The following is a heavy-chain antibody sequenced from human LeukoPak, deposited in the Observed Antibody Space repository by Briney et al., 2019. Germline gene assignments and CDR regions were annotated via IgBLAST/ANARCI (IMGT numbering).Heavy chain of an antibody. D-gene: IGHD3-22*01. J-gene: IGHJ3*02. CDR1: GFTFSRYS. V-gene: IGHV3-21*03. CDR3: TTDQLFSYDTTPSDAFDI. Sequence: PGGSLRLSCAVSGFTFSRYSMNWVRQAPGKGLEWVSFISTSSSYIYYADSVKGRFTISRDDSEKTLYLQMNSLKTEDTAAYYCTTDQLFSYDTTPSDAFDIWGQGTMVTVSS. CDR2: ISTSSSYI.